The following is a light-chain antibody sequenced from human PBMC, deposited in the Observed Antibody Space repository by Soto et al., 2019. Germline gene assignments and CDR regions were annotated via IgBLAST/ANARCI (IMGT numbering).Light chain of an antibody. CDR2: GAS. V-gene: IGKV3-15*01. CDR3: QQYYSAPLA. J-gene: IGKJ4*01. Sequence: VMTQSPATLSVSPGERATLSCWASETVATNLAWYQQKPGQAPRLLISGASTRAAGISDRFRGSGSGTDFTLTIDSLQAEDVAVYYCQQYYSAPLAFGGGTKVEI. CDR1: ETVATN.